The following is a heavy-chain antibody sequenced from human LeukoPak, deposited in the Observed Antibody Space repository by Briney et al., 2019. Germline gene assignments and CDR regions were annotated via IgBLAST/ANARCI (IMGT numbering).Heavy chain of an antibody. Sequence: GASVKVSCKASGYTFTSYSIHWVRQAPGQGLEWMGGIIPIFGTANYAQKFQGRVTITADKSTSTAYTELSSLRSEDTAVYYCARRTRYVDTALDYWGQGTLVTVSS. CDR3: ARRTRYVDTALDY. CDR2: IIPIFGTA. D-gene: IGHD5-18*01. J-gene: IGHJ4*02. V-gene: IGHV1-69*06. CDR1: GYTFTSYS.